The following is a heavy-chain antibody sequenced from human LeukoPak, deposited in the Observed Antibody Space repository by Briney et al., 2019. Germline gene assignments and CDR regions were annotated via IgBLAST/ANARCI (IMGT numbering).Heavy chain of an antibody. V-gene: IGHV3-30-3*01. CDR1: GFTFSSYA. CDR3: ARDEWLDY. CDR2: ISYDGSNK. D-gene: IGHD3-3*01. Sequence: GGSLRLSCAASGFTFSSYAMHWVRQAPGKGLEWVAVISYDGSNKYYADSVKGRFTISRDNSKNTLYLQMNSLRAEDTAVYYCARDEWLDYWGQGTLVTVSP. J-gene: IGHJ4*02.